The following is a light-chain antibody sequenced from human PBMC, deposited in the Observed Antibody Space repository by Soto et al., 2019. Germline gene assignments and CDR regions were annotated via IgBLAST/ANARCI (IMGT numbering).Light chain of an antibody. Sequence: EMVLTQSPATLSLSPGERATLSCRAIQSVGSYSAWYQHKPGQAPRLLISDASNRATGIPARFSGSASETDFTLTISSLEPEDSAVYYWQQRSNWPSLTFGGATKVHIK. CDR1: QSVGSY. CDR2: DAS. V-gene: IGKV3-11*01. CDR3: QQRSNWPSLT. J-gene: IGKJ4*01.